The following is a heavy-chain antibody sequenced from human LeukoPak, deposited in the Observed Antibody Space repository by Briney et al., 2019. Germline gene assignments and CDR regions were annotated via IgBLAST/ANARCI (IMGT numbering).Heavy chain of an antibody. CDR2: IHYSGST. CDR1: GGSNSSYY. Sequence: SETLSLTCTVSGGSNSSYYWSWIRQPPGKGLEWIGYIHYSGSTNYNPSLKSRVTISVDTSKNQFSLKLSSVTAADTAVYYCARVLQYSSSWYVNWFDPWGQGTLVTVSS. CDR3: ARVLQYSSSWYVNWFDP. V-gene: IGHV4-59*01. J-gene: IGHJ5*02. D-gene: IGHD6-13*01.